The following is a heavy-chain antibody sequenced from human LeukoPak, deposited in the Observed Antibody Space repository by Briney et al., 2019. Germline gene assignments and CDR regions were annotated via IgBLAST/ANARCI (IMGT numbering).Heavy chain of an antibody. CDR2: INPNSGGT. J-gene: IGHJ4*02. CDR3: ARAERYYDFWSGLDY. V-gene: IGHV1-2*02. D-gene: IGHD3-3*01. Sequence: ASVKVSCKASGYTFTGYYMHWVRQAPGQGLEWMGWINPNSGGTNYAQKFQGRVTMTRDTSISTAYMELSRLRSDDTAVYYCARAERYYDFWSGLDYWGQGTLVTVSS. CDR1: GYTFTGYY.